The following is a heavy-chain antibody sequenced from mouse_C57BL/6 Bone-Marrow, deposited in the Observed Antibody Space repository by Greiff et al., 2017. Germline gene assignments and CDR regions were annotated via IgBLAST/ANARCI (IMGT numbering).Heavy chain of an antibody. J-gene: IGHJ3*01. D-gene: IGHD2-4*01. CDR1: GYAFTNYL. CDR3: AREGLRRGSWFAY. V-gene: IGHV1-54*01. CDR2: INPGSGGT. Sequence: VQLQQSGAELVRPGTSVKVSCKASGYAFTNYLIEWVKQRPGQGLECIGVINPGSGGTNYNEKFKGKATLTADKSSSTAYMQLSSLTSEDSAVYFCAREGLRRGSWFAYWGQGTLVTVSA.